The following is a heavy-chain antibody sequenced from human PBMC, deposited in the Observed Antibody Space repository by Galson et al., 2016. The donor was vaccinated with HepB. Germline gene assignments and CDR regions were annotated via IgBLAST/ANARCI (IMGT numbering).Heavy chain of an antibody. D-gene: IGHD2-2*01. Sequence: SLRLSCAASGFTFSSYGMHWVRQAPGKGLEWVALISYDGSNEYYADSVKGRFTISRDNSKNTVYLQMNSLRAEDTAVYYCAKDRPVVIPTSILDYWGQGTLVTVSS. V-gene: IGHV3-30*18. CDR2: ISYDGSNE. CDR3: AKDRPVVIPTSILDY. J-gene: IGHJ4*02. CDR1: GFTFSSYG.